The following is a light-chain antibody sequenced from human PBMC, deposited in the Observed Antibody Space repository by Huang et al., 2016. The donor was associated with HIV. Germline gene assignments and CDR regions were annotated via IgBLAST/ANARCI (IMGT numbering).Light chain of an antibody. J-gene: IGKJ2*01. Sequence: DVVMTQSPLSLPVTLGQPASISCRSSQSLVHSDGHTYLNWFQQRPGQSPRRLIYKGSNGDAGVPDRFSGSGSGTDFTLKISRVEAEDVGVYYCMQGTHWPPYTFGQGTKLEIK. V-gene: IGKV2-30*02. CDR2: KGS. CDR1: QSLVHSDGHTY. CDR3: MQGTHWPPYT.